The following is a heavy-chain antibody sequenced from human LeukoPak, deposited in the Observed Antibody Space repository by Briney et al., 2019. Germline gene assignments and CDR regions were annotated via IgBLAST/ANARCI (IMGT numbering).Heavy chain of an antibody. CDR1: EFSFSSYS. Sequence: GGSLRLSCAASEFSFSSYSMNWVRQAPGKGLEWVSSISSSSSYIYYADSVKGRFTISRDNAKNSLYLQMNSLRAEDTAVYYCARGAYYYDSSGYLYWGQGTLVTVSS. J-gene: IGHJ4*02. V-gene: IGHV3-21*01. CDR2: ISSSSSYI. D-gene: IGHD3-22*01. CDR3: ARGAYYYDSSGYLY.